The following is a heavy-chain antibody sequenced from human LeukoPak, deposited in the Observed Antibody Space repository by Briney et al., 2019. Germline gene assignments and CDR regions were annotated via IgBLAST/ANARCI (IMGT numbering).Heavy chain of an antibody. J-gene: IGHJ3*02. Sequence: GGSLRLSCAASGSTFSTYDMNWVRQAPGKGLEWVSSISSSSSYIYYADSVKGRFTISRDNAKNSLYLQMNSLRAEDTAVYYCARERSSHGDAFDIWGQGTMVTVSS. CDR2: ISSSSSYI. D-gene: IGHD6-13*01. CDR1: GSTFSTYD. CDR3: ARERSSHGDAFDI. V-gene: IGHV3-21*01.